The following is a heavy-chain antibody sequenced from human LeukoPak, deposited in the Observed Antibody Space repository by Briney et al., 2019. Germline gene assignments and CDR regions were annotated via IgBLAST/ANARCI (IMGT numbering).Heavy chain of an antibody. V-gene: IGHV4-59*01. D-gene: IGHD6-13*01. CDR1: GGTISSYH. J-gene: IGHJ4*02. CDR3: ARDRSWSFFSA. Sequence: AETLSLTCTVSGGTISSYHWRWARHPPGKGLAWIGYIYYRGSTSYKPSLKSRVTISVDTSKNQFSLKLSSVTAADTAVYYCARDRSWSFFSAWGQGTLVTVSS. CDR2: IYYRGST.